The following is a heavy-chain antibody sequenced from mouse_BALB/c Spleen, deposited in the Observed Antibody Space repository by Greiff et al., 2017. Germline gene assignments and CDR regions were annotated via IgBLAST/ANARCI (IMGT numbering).Heavy chain of an antibody. V-gene: IGHV5-9*03. CDR2: ISSGGGNT. CDR1: GFTFSSYT. D-gene: IGHD1-2*01. Sequence: EVKLVESGGGLVKPGGSLKLSCAASGFTFSSYTMSWVRQTPEKRLEWVATISSGGGNTYYPDSVKGRFTISRDNAKNNLYLQMSSLRSEDTALYYCARCTYINTASYYFDYWGRGTTLTVSS. CDR3: ARCTYINTASYYFDY. J-gene: IGHJ2*01.